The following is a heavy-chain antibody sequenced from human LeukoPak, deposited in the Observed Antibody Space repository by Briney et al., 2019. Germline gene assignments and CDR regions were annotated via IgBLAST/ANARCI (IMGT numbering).Heavy chain of an antibody. V-gene: IGHV1-69*01. CDR2: IIPIFGTA. D-gene: IGHD6-13*01. CDR1: GGTFSSYA. Sequence: SVKVSCKASGGTFSSYAISWVRQAPGQGLEWMGGIIPIFGTANYAQKFQGRVTITADESTSTAYMELSSLRSEDTAVYYCAKTRPLDSSSWSHGDYWGQGTLVTVSS. CDR3: AKTRPLDSSSWSHGDY. J-gene: IGHJ4*02.